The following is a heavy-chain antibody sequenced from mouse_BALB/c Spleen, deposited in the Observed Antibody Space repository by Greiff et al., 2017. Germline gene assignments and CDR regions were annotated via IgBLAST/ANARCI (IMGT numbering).Heavy chain of an antibody. CDR1: GYTFTDYN. D-gene: IGHD2-4*01. CDR2: INPNNGGT. Sequence: EVQLQQSGPELVKPGASVKIPCKASGYTFTDYNMAWVKQSHGKSLEWIGDINPNNGGTIYNQKFKGKATLTVDKSSSTAYMELRSLTSEDTAVYYCAREAYDYIYYAMDYWGQGTSVTVSS. J-gene: IGHJ4*01. V-gene: IGHV1-18*01. CDR3: AREAYDYIYYAMDY.